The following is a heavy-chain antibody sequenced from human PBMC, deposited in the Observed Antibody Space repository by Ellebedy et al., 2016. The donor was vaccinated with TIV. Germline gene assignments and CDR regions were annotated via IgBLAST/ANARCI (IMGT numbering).Heavy chain of an antibody. CDR3: ARSGWTTVTSYYYFGFDV. D-gene: IGHD4-17*01. J-gene: IGHJ6*02. CDR2: INPSAGSA. Sequence: ASVKVSCKAYGYIFTDYFVNWIRRAPGQGFEWIGIINPSAGSASYARKFQGRVTLTGDTSTSTVYMDLTSLRSDDTAVYYCARSGWTTVTSYYYFGFDVWGQGTTVTVSS. CDR1: GYIFTDYF. V-gene: IGHV1-46*03.